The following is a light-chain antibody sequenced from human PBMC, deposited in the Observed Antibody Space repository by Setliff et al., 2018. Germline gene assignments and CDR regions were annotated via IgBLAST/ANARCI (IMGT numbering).Light chain of an antibody. Sequence: QSVLTQPPSASGTPGQRVTISCSGSSSNIGSNTVNWYQQLPGTAPKLLIYRNNQRPSGVPDRFSGSKSGTSASLAISGLQSEDEADYYCAAWDDSLNGYVFGTGTKGHRP. V-gene: IGLV1-44*01. CDR2: RNN. CDR3: AAWDDSLNGYV. J-gene: IGLJ1*01. CDR1: SSNIGSNT.